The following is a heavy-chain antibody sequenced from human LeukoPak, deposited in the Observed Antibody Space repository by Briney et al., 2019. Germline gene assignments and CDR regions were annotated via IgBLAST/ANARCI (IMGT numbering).Heavy chain of an antibody. Sequence: ASVKVSCKASGYTFTSYAMHWVRQAPGQRLEWMGWINAGNGNTKYSQKFQGRVTITRDTSASTAYMELSSLRSEDTAVYYCARGTYSSGWYSNYYYYGMDVWGQGTTVTVSS. CDR1: GYTFTSYA. V-gene: IGHV1-3*01. D-gene: IGHD6-19*01. CDR2: INAGNGNT. CDR3: ARGTYSSGWYSNYYYYGMDV. J-gene: IGHJ6*02.